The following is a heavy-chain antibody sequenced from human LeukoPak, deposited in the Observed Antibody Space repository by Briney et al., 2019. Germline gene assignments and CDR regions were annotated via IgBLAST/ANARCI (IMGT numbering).Heavy chain of an antibody. V-gene: IGHV4-31*03. CDR1: GGSISSGGYY. CDR2: IYYSGST. Sequence: SQTLSLTCTVSGGSISSGGYYWSWIRQHPGKGLEWIGYIYYSGSTYYNPPLKSRVTISVDTSKNQFSLKLSSVTAADTAVYYCARNNFWRVDPWGQGTLVTVSS. CDR3: ARNNFWRVDP. D-gene: IGHD3-3*01. J-gene: IGHJ5*02.